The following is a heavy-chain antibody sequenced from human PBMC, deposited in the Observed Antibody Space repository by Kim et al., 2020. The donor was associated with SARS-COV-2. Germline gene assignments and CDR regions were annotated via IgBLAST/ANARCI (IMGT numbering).Heavy chain of an antibody. V-gene: IGHV3-9*01. Sequence: GGSLRLSCAASGFRFGDYAMHWVRQAPGKGLEWVSSISWKSSAIGYADSVKGRFSISRDNADHSLYLQMNSLRPEHTAVYFCAKSQDGYYSYGMDVWGPG. CDR3: AKSQDGYYSYGMDV. CDR1: GFRFGDYA. CDR2: ISWKSSAI. J-gene: IGHJ6*02.